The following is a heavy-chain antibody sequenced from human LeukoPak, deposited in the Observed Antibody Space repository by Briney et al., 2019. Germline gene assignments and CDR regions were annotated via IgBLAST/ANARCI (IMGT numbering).Heavy chain of an antibody. J-gene: IGHJ4*02. CDR2: INPSGSP. Sequence: SETRSLTWAVYGGSFSGYYWSWIRQPPGKGMEWNGEINPSGSPNFNPSLKSRVTISVDTPKNQFSLKLSSVTAADTAVYYCARDRRITMVREVSGARRNDYWGQGTLVTVSS. CDR1: GGSFSGYY. CDR3: ARDRRITMVREVSGARRNDY. D-gene: IGHD3-10*01. V-gene: IGHV4-34*01.